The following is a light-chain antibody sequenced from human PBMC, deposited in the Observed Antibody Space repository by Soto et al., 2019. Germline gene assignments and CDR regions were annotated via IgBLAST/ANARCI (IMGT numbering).Light chain of an antibody. CDR1: QSSVTY. CDR2: AAS. J-gene: IGKJ1*01. CDR3: QQSYSTPPWT. V-gene: IGKV1-39*01. Sequence: TQSPSSRSAFAGHGIPVTCRASQSSVTYLNGYFQQPGKAPTLVMYAASYLQSGVPSRLSGSGCGRDVTLIISSMQPEDYATSFCQQSYSTPPWTFGQGTKVDIK.